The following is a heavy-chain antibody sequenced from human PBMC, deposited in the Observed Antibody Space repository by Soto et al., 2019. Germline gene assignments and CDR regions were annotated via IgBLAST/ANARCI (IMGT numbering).Heavy chain of an antibody. D-gene: IGHD6-13*01. J-gene: IGHJ4*02. V-gene: IGHV3-30*18. CDR2: ISYDGSNK. Sequence: QVQLVESGGGVVQPGRSLRLSCAASGFTFSSYGMHWVRQAPGKGLEWVAVISYDGSNKYYADSVKGRFTISRDNSKNTLYLQMNSLRAEDTAVYYCAKDGEGFLSSSWYDYDYWGQGTLVTVSS. CDR3: AKDGEGFLSSSWYDYDY. CDR1: GFTFSSYG.